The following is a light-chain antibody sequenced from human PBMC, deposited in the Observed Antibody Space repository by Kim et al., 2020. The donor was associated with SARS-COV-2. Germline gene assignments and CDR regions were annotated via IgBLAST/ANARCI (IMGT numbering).Light chain of an antibody. Sequence: RQTVRITCQGDSLINYYASWYQQKPGQAPVVVIFGRTNRPSGIPDRFSGSSSGNTASLTITGAQAEDEADYYCNSRDSSGNHRYVFGTGTKVTVL. CDR2: GRT. V-gene: IGLV3-19*01. CDR3: NSRDSSGNHRYV. J-gene: IGLJ1*01. CDR1: SLINYY.